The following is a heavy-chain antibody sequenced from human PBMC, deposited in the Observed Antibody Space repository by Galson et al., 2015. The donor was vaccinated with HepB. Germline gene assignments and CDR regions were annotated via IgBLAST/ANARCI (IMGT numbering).Heavy chain of an antibody. CDR2: ISYDGSNK. CDR1: GFTFSSYG. V-gene: IGHV3-30*18. CDR3: AKEYYYDSSGYYTDY. Sequence: SLRLSCAASGFTFSSYGMHWVRQAPGKGLEWVAVISYDGSNKYYADSVKGRFTISRDNSKNTLYLQMNSLRAEDTAVYYCAKEYYYDSSGYYTDYWGQGTLVTVSS. J-gene: IGHJ4*02. D-gene: IGHD3-22*01.